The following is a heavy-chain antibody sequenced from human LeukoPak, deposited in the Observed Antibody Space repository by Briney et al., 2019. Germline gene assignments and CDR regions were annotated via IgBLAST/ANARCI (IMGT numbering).Heavy chain of an antibody. J-gene: IGHJ6*04. CDR2: ISYDGSNR. CDR1: GFTFSSYA. V-gene: IGHV3-30*04. D-gene: IGHD6-13*01. CDR3: AKAIAAAGTGFAVYYYYYGMDV. Sequence: GRSLRLSCAASGFTFSSYAMHWVRQAPGKGLEWVAVISYDGSNRYYADSVKGRFTISRDNSRNTLYLQMNSLRAEDTAVYYCAKAIAAAGTGFAVYYYYYGMDVWGKGTTVTVSS.